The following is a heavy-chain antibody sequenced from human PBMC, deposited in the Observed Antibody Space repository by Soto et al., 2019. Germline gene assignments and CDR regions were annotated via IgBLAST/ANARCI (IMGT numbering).Heavy chain of an antibody. J-gene: IGHJ6*02. CDR2: ISGDGGST. V-gene: IGHV3-43*02. D-gene: IGHD6-13*01. Sequence: GGSLRLSCAASGFTFDDYAMHWVRQAPGKGLEWVSLISGDGGSTYYADSVKGRFTISRDNSKNSLYLQMNSLRTEDNALYYCAKSIAAAGYYYYYGMDVWGQGTTVTVSS. CDR3: AKSIAAAGYYYYYGMDV. CDR1: GFTFDDYA.